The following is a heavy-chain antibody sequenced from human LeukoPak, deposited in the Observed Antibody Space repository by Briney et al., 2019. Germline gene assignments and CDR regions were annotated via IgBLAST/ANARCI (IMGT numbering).Heavy chain of an antibody. J-gene: IGHJ4*02. CDR2: IKQDGSEK. CDR3: ARGRVYSGYGFDY. CDR1: GFTFSSYS. D-gene: IGHD5-12*01. Sequence: GGSLRLSCAASGFTFSSYSMNWVRQAPGKGLEWVANIKQDGSEKYYVDSVKGRFTISRDNAKNSLYLQMNSLRAEDTAVYYCARGRVYSGYGFDYWGQGTLVTVSS. V-gene: IGHV3-7*01.